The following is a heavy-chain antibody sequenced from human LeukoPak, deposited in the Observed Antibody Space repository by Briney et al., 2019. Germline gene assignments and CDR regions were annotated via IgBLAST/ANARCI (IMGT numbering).Heavy chain of an antibody. CDR3: ARDWYCSSSICYTDRNWLDP. D-gene: IGHD2-2*02. CDR2: ISTTSSYT. J-gene: IGHJ5*02. CDR1: GFTFSDYY. V-gene: IGHV3-11*05. Sequence: GGSLRLSCAASGFTFSDYYMSWIRQAPGKGLEWVSYISTTSSYTDYADSVKGRFTISRDNAKNLLYLQMNSLRPDDTAVYYCARDWYCSSSICYTDRNWLDPWGQGTLVTVSS.